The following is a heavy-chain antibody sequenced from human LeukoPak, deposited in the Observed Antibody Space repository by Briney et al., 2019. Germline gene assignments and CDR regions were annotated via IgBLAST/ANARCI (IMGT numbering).Heavy chain of an antibody. D-gene: IGHD4-11*01. Sequence: SETLSLTCAVSGFFISSGYYWGWIRQPPGKGLEWIASIYRNGNTFYNPSLQSRVTISVDTSRNQVSLQLGSATAADTAVYYCARAYSRTPGDYYFDSWGQGTVVTVSS. J-gene: IGHJ4*02. CDR3: ARAYSRTPGDYYFDS. CDR1: GFFISSGYY. CDR2: IYRNGNT. V-gene: IGHV4-38-2*01.